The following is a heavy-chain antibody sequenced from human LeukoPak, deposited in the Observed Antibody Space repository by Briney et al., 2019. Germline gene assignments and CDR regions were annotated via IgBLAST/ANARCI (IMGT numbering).Heavy chain of an antibody. CDR3: ARGPYYYMDV. V-gene: IGHV4-39*01. CDR1: GGSIGSSNYY. CDR2: IYYSGST. Sequence: SETLSLTCTVSGGSIGSSNYYWVWIRQPPGKGLEWIGSIYYSGSTYYNSSLKSRVTMSVDTSKNQFSLKLSSVTAADTAVYYCARGPYYYMDVWGKGTTVTVSS. J-gene: IGHJ6*03.